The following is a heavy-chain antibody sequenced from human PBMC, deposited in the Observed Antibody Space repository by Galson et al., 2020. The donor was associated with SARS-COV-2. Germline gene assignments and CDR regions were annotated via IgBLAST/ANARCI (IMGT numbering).Heavy chain of an antibody. Sequence: GESLKISCCTSGYTFTSYWNGWVRQMPRKGLELMGIIYRDDSHLTYSPSFQGQVTISADKSTSTAYLQWNSLKASDTAMYFCARPRTRTVLQGVVVPDYCDYWGQGALVTVSS. J-gene: IGHJ4*02. CDR2: IYRDDSHL. CDR3: ARPRTRTVLQGVVVPDYCDY. CDR1: GYTFTSYW. D-gene: IGHD3-10*01. V-gene: IGHV5-51*01.